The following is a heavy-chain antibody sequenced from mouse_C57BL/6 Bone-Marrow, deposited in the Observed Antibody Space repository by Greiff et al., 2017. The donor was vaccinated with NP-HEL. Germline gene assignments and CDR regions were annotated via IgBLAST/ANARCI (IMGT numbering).Heavy chain of an antibody. CDR3: ARHGYDYDSDYYAMDY. J-gene: IGHJ4*01. CDR2: ISNLAYSI. D-gene: IGHD2-4*01. Sequence: EVKVVEPGGGLVQPGGSLKLSCAASGFTFSDYGMAWVRQAPRKGPEWVAFISNLAYSIYYADTVTGRFTISRENAKNTLYLEMSSLRSEDTAMYYCARHGYDYDSDYYAMDYWGQGTSVTVSS. V-gene: IGHV5-15*01. CDR1: GFTFSDYG.